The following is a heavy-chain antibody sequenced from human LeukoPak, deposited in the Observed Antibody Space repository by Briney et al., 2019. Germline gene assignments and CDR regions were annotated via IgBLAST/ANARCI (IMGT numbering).Heavy chain of an antibody. V-gene: IGHV4-30-2*01. D-gene: IGHD2-15*01. J-gene: IGHJ4*02. CDR3: ARESPYCSGGSCYDY. Sequence: WIXXXXXTGLEXVGYIYHSGSTYYNPSLKSRVTISVDRSKNQFSLKLSSVTAADTAVYYCARESPYCSGGSCYDYWGQGTLVTVSS. CDR2: IYHSGST.